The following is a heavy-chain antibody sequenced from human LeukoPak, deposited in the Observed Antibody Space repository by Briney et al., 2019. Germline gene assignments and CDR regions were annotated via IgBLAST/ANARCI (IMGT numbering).Heavy chain of an antibody. J-gene: IGHJ3*02. D-gene: IGHD3-22*01. CDR1: GYTFTGYY. Sequence: ASVKVSCKASGYTFTGYYMHWVRQAPGQGFEWIGWINPNSGGTNYAQKLQGRVTMTRDTSISTAYMELSRLRSDDTAVYYCARPRLYYYATSGYVDAFDMWGTGTMVTVSS. CDR3: ARPRLYYYATSGYVDAFDM. CDR2: INPNSGGT. V-gene: IGHV1-2*02.